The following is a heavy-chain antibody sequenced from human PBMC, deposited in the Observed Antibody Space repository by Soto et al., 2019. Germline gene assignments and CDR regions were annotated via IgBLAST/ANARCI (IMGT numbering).Heavy chain of an antibody. CDR2: IYYSGST. J-gene: IGHJ4*02. V-gene: IGHV4-59*08. CDR1: GGSISSYY. CDR3: ARHERWVFDFDY. Sequence: SETLSLTCTVSGGSISSYYWSWIRQPPGKGLEWIGYIYYSGSTNYNPSLKSRVTISVDTSKNQFSLKLSSVTAADTAVYYCARHERWVFDFDYLGQGTLVTVSS.